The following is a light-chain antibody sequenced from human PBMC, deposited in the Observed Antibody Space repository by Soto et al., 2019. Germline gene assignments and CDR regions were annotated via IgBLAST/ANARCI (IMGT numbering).Light chain of an antibody. CDR2: DAS. CDR1: QSISSW. J-gene: IGKJ1*01. V-gene: IGKV1-5*01. Sequence: IQMTQSPSALAASVRDRVTITFRASQSISSWLAWYQQEPGKPPKLLIYDASSLESGVPSRFSGSGSGTEFTLTISRLQPDDFATYYCQQYNSSSGTFGQGTKV. CDR3: QQYNSSSGT.